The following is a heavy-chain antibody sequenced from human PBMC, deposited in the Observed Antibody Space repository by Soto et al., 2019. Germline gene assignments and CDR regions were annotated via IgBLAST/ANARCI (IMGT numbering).Heavy chain of an antibody. J-gene: IGHJ6*03. Sequence: PSETLSLTCTVSGGSISSYYWSWIRQPPGKGLEWIGYIYYSGSTNYNPSLKSRVTISVDTSKNHFSLKLSSVTAADTAVYYCARGYDFWSGYSLLFGDYYYMDVWGKGTTVTVSS. V-gene: IGHV4-59*01. D-gene: IGHD3-3*01. CDR2: IYYSGST. CDR1: GGSISSYY. CDR3: ARGYDFWSGYSLLFGDYYYMDV.